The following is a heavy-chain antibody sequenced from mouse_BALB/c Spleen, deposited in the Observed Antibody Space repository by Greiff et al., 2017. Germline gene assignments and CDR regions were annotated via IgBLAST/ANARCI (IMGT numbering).Heavy chain of an antibody. J-gene: IGHJ3*01. V-gene: IGHV1-15*01. CDR3: TGGDGWFAY. CDR1: GYTFTDYE. D-gene: IGHD2-3*01. CDR2: IDPETGGT. Sequence: QVHVKQSGAELVRPGASVTLSCKASGYTFTDYEMHWVKQTPVHGLEWIGAIDPETGGTAYNQKFKGKATLTADKSSSTAYMELRSLTSEDSAVYYCTGGDGWFAYWGQGTLVTVSA.